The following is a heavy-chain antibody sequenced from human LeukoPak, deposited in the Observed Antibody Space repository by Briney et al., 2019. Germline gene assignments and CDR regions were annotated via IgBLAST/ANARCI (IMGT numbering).Heavy chain of an antibody. V-gene: IGHV3-21*01. Sequence: PWGSLRLSCAASGFIFSSYSMNWVRQAPGKGLEWVSSISSGSSYIYYADSVKGRFTISRDNAKNSLYLQMNSLSAEDTAVYYCAYTSGYDFSSYYYYYMDVWGKGTTVTVSS. CDR1: GFIFSSYS. D-gene: IGHD5-12*01. CDR3: AYTSGYDFSSYYYYYMDV. CDR2: ISSGSSYI. J-gene: IGHJ6*03.